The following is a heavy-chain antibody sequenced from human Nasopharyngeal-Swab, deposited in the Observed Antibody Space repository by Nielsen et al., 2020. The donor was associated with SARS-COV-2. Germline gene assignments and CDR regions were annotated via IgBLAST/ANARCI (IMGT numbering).Heavy chain of an antibody. CDR2: FDPEDGET. J-gene: IGHJ3*02. D-gene: IGHD2-21*02. CDR1: GYTLTELS. CDR3: ATIVVVTAKEAFDI. Sequence: ASVKVSCKVSGYTLTELSMHWVRQAPGKGLEWMGGFDPEDGETIYAQKFQGRVTMTEDTSTDTAYMELSSPRSEDTAVYYCATIVVVTAKEAFDIWGQGTMVTVSS. V-gene: IGHV1-24*01.